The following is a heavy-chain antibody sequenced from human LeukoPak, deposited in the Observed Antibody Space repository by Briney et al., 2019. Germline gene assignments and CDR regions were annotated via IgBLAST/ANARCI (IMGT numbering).Heavy chain of an antibody. CDR1: GYTFTSYG. Sequence: GASVKVSCKASGYTFTSYGISWVRQAPGQGLEWMGWISAYNGNTNYAQKIQGRVTMTTDTSTSTAYMELRSLRSDDTAVYYCARTQWLVIYYYMDVWGKGTTVTVSS. V-gene: IGHV1-18*01. CDR3: ARTQWLVIYYYMDV. J-gene: IGHJ6*03. D-gene: IGHD6-19*01. CDR2: ISAYNGNT.